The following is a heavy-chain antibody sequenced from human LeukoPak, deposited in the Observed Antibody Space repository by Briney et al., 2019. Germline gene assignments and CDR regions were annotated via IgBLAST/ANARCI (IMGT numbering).Heavy chain of an antibody. CDR3: SRDYHYDSGGFYENY. D-gene: IGHD3-22*01. CDR1: GFTFSSYT. Sequence: GGSLRLSCAASGFTFSSYTMTWVRQAPGKGLEWVSSISASSNYIYYADSVKGRFTISRDNAKKSLYLQMNSLSADDTAMYYCSRDYHYDSGGFYENYWGQGTLVTVSS. V-gene: IGHV3-21*01. J-gene: IGHJ4*02. CDR2: ISASSNYI.